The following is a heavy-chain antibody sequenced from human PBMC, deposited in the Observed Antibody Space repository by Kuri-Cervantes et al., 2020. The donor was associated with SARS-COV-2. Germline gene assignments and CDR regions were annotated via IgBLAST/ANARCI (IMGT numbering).Heavy chain of an antibody. V-gene: IGHV1-69*10. CDR3: ARLPAVAGPQLPLDS. D-gene: IGHD6-19*01. Sequence: SVKVSCKASGGTFSSPAISWVRQALGQGLEWMGEIIPILGITNYAQKFQGRVTMTRNTSISTAYMELSSLRSEDTAVYYCARLPAVAGPQLPLDSWGQGTLVTVSS. J-gene: IGHJ4*02. CDR1: GGTFSSPA. CDR2: IIPILGIT.